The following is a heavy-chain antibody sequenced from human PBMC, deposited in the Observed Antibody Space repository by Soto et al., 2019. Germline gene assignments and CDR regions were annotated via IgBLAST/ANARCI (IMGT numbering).Heavy chain of an antibody. V-gene: IGHV3-11*01. J-gene: IGHJ4*02. CDR2: ISSSGSTI. Sequence: WISPAAGKGLEWVSYISSSGSTIYCADSMKGRFTISRDNAKNSLYLQMNSLRAEDTFVYYCARVGQPLDWWGQGKRVTV. CDR3: ARVGQPLDW. D-gene: IGHD1-1*01.